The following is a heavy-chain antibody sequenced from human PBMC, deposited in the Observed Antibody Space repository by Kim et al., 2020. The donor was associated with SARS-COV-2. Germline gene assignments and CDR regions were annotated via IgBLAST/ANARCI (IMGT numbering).Heavy chain of an antibody. CDR3: AKERGAAYCSSTRCWSSGAFDI. V-gene: IGHV3-33*06. D-gene: IGHD2-2*01. CDR2: IWYDGSNK. J-gene: IGHJ3*02. CDR1: GFTFSSYG. Sequence: GGSLRLSCAASGFTFSSYGMHWVRQAPGKGLEWVSVIWYDGSNKYYADSVKGRFTISRDNSKNTLYLQMNSLRAEDTAVYYCAKERGAAYCSSTRCWSSGAFDIWGEGTMVTVSS.